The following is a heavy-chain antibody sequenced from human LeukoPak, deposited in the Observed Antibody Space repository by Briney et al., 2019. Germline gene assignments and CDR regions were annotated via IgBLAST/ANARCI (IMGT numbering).Heavy chain of an antibody. CDR3: ARGKGGPFKY. D-gene: IGHD2-15*01. CDR1: GFTFRRYA. J-gene: IGHJ4*02. Sequence: GRSLRLSCAASGFTFRRYAMPWVRQAPGKGLEWVAALSFDETYKFYADSVKGRFIISRDNSNNTLSLEMNSLRTEDTAVYFCARGKGGPFKYWGQGTLVTVSS. CDR2: LSFDETYK. V-gene: IGHV3-30*01.